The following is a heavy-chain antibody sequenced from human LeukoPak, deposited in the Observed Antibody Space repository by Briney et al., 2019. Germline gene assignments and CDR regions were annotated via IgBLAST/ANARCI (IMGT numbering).Heavy chain of an antibody. CDR3: ARDRGSNDPIDY. Sequence: PGGSLRLSCAASGFTFSSYGMHWVRQAPGKGLEWVALIWYDGSKKYYADSVKGRFTISRDNSKNTLYLQMDSLRAEDTAVYYCARDRGSNDPIDYWGQGTLVTVSS. J-gene: IGHJ4*02. D-gene: IGHD2-15*01. V-gene: IGHV3-33*01. CDR2: IWYDGSKK. CDR1: GFTFSSYG.